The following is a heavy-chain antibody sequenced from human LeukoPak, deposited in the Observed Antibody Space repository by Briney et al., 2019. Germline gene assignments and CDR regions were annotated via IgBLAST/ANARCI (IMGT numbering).Heavy chain of an antibody. CDR3: AKDAATVGATHFDY. V-gene: IGHV3-23*01. D-gene: IGHD1-26*01. CDR2: ISGSGGST. CDR1: GFTFSIYA. Sequence: PGGSLRLSCAASGFTFSIYAMSWVRQAPGRGREWVSAISGSGGSTYYADSVKGRFTISRDNSKNTLYLQMNSLRAEDTAVYYCAKDAATVGATHFDYWGQGTLVTVSS. J-gene: IGHJ4*02.